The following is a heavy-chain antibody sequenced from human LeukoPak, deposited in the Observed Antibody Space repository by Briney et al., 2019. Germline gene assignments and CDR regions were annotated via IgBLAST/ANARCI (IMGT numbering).Heavy chain of an antibody. CDR3: ARDPTRGDGFDI. V-gene: IGHV4-4*07. D-gene: IGHD1-26*01. Sequence: PSETLSLTCTVSGGSISSYFWSWIRQPAGKGLEWIGRIYSSGSTNYNPSVKSRVTMSVDTSKDQFSLKLSSVTAADTAVYYCARDPTRGDGFDIRGQGTMVTVSS. J-gene: IGHJ3*02. CDR2: IYSSGST. CDR1: GGSISSYF.